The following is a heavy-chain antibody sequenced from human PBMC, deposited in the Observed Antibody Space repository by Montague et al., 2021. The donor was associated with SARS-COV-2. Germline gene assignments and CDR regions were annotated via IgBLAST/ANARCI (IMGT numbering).Heavy chain of an antibody. CDR3: ASLTLGHCSSTSCYSDGFDP. J-gene: IGHJ5*02. V-gene: IGHV4-34*01. CDR2: INHSGST. Sequence: SETLSLTCAVYGGSFSGYYWSWTRQPPGKGLEWIGEINHSGSTNYNPSLKSRVTISVDTPKNQFSLKLSSVTAADTAVYYCASLTLGHCSSTSCYSDGFDPWGQGTTVTVSS. CDR1: GGSFSGYY. D-gene: IGHD2-2*02.